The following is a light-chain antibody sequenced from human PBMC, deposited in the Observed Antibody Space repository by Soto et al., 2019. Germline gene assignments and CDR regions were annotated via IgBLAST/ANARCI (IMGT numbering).Light chain of an antibody. J-gene: IGLJ2*01. Sequence: QSALTQPASVSGSPGQSITISCTGTSRDVGGSNYVSWYQQHPGKAPKLMISEVTNRPSGVSNRFSGSKSGNTASLTISGLQTEDEADYFCSSFTSSNTLLFGGGTKLTVL. CDR3: SSFTSSNTLL. V-gene: IGLV2-14*01. CDR1: SRDVGGSNY. CDR2: EVT.